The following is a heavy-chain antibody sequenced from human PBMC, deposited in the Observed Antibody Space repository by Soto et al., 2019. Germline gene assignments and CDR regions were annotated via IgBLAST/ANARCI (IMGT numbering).Heavy chain of an antibody. CDR2: IKQDGSEK. CDR3: AVPRTSCYVDAFDI. V-gene: IGHV3-7*01. J-gene: IGHJ3*02. D-gene: IGHD2-2*01. Sequence: GGSLRLSCAASGFTFSSYWMSWVRQAPGKGLEWVANIKQDGSEKYYVDSVKGRFTISRDNAKNSLYLQMNSLRAEDTAVYYCAVPRTSCYVDAFDIWGQGTMVNVSS. CDR1: GFTFSSYW.